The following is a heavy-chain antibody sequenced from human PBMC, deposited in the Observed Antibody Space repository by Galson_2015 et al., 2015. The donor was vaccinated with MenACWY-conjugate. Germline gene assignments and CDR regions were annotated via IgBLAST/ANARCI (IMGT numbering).Heavy chain of an antibody. J-gene: IGHJ4*02. CDR1: GFTFSTYA. CDR3: AKYLGTENDNFFDY. Sequence: SLRLSCAASGFTFSTYAMSWVRQAPGKGLEWVSTLSGTGIHTNYADSVKGRFTISRDTSKNTLYLQMNNVRVEDMAIYYCAKYLGTENDNFFDYWGQGTLVTVSS. V-gene: IGHV3-23*01. CDR2: LSGTGIHT. D-gene: IGHD2-21*02.